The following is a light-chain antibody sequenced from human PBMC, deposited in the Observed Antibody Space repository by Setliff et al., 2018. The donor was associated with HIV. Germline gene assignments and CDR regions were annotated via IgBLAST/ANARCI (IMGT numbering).Light chain of an antibody. CDR3: TSYTSYSSVV. CDR1: SSDVGGYNY. CDR2: DVS. Sequence: QSVLTQPASVSGSPGQPITISCTGTSSDVGGYNYVSWYQQHPGKAPKLMIYDVSKRPSGVSNRFSGSKSGNTASLTISGLQAEDEADYYCTSYTSYSSVVFGGGTKVTVL. J-gene: IGLJ2*01. V-gene: IGLV2-14*01.